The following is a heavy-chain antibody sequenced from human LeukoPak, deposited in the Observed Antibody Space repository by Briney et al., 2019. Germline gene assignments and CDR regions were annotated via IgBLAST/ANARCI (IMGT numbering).Heavy chain of an antibody. Sequence: GGSLRLSCAASGFTFSSYAMNWVRQAPGKGLEWVSYISSSGSTIYYADSVKGRFTISRDNAKNSLYLQMNSLRAEDTAVYYCAREAPHYGMDVWGQGTTVTVSS. CDR2: ISSSGSTI. V-gene: IGHV3-48*03. J-gene: IGHJ6*02. CDR1: GFTFSSYA. CDR3: AREAPHYGMDV.